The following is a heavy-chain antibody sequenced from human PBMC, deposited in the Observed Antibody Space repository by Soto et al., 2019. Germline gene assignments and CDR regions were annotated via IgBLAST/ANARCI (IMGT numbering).Heavy chain of an antibody. CDR1: GYTFTSYG. CDR2: ISAYNGNT. D-gene: IGHD1-26*01. CDR3: ARGVYSGSAGGY. V-gene: IGHV1-18*01. Sequence: QVQLVQSGAEVKKPGASVKVSCKASGYTFTSYGISWVRQAPGQGLEWMGWISAYNGNTNYAQKLQGRVTMTTDTYTSTADMEVRSLRADDAAVYYCARGVYSGSAGGYWGQGTLVTVSS. J-gene: IGHJ4*02.